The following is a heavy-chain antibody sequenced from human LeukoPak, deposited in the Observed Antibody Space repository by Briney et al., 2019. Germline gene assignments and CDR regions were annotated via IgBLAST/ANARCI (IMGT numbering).Heavy chain of an antibody. Sequence: ASVKVSYKASGYTFTSYYMHWVRQAPGQGLEWMGIINPSGGSTSYAQKFQGRVTMTRDTSTSTVYMELSSLRSEDTAVYYCARESEDDSSGYYYLSLWGQGTLVTVSS. CDR1: GYTFTSYY. V-gene: IGHV1-46*01. J-gene: IGHJ4*02. CDR3: ARESEDDSSGYYYLSL. CDR2: INPSGGST. D-gene: IGHD3-22*01.